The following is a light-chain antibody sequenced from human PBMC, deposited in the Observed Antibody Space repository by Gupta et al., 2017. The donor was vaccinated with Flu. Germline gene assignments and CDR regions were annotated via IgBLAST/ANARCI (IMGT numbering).Light chain of an antibody. CDR2: GVT. Sequence: QSALTQPRPGSGSPGPTVTISCTGRSSDVGGYSYVSWYQQDPGKAPKLLICGVTKRPSGVPGRFSASKTGNAASVTFAGLQADDEADYYSSSYADSYTFWVFGGGTKLTVL. J-gene: IGLJ3*02. V-gene: IGLV2-11*01. CDR3: SSYADSYTFWV. CDR1: SSDVGGYSY.